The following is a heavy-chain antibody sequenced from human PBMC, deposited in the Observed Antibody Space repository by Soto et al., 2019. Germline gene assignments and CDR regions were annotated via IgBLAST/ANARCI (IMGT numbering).Heavy chain of an antibody. CDR1: XXXFTSYX. CDR3: XXXXXXXXXLDY. Sequence: QVQLVQSGAEVKEPGASVKVSCXXXXXXFTSYXLNWVRQAPGQGLEWMGWISAYNGNTNYAQKFQGRVTMTTDTSTSTAYMELRSLRSDXTXXXXXXXXXXXXXXLDYWGQGTLVTVSA. CDR2: ISAYNGNT. V-gene: IGHV1-18*01. J-gene: IGHJ4*02.